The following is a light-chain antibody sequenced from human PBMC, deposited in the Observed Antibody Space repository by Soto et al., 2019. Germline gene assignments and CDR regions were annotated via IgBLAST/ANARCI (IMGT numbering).Light chain of an antibody. V-gene: IGLV3-21*04. CDR2: YDR. J-gene: IGLJ1*01. Sequence: SYELTQPPSVSLAPGETASIACGGDNIGRKSVRWYQQKPGQAPVVVMYYDRDRPSGIPERFSGSNSGNTATLTISWVEAGDEADYYCQVYDSSSDHFVFGTGTKVTVL. CDR1: NIGRKS. CDR3: QVYDSSSDHFV.